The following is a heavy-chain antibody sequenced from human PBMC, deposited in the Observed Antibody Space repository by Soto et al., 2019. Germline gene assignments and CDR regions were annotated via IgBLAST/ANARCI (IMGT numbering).Heavy chain of an antibody. D-gene: IGHD6-6*01. J-gene: IGHJ6*02. Sequence: PGGSLRLSXAASGFTFSSYGMHWVRQAPGKGLEWVAVISYDGSNKYYADSVKGRFTISRDNSKNTLYLQMNSLRAEDTAVYYCSKDSYSSSVYYYYGMDVWGQGTTVTVSS. CDR2: ISYDGSNK. CDR3: SKDSYSSSVYYYYGMDV. CDR1: GFTFSSYG. V-gene: IGHV3-30*18.